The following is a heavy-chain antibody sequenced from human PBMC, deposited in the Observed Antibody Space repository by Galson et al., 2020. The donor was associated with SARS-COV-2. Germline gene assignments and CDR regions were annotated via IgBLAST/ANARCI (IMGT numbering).Heavy chain of an antibody. CDR2: VSRGVT. CDR1: TFTFSRYA. J-gene: IGHJ3*01. D-gene: IGHD1-26*01. CDR3: AKDPNGQYVGAFDF. Sequence: GGSLRLSCVDSTFTFSRYAMTWVRQAPGKGLEWVSSVSRGVTYYADSVKGRFTISRDDSKNTLFLQMYSLTVEDTAVYYCAKDPNGQYVGAFDFWGQGTMVTVS. V-gene: IGHV3-23*01.